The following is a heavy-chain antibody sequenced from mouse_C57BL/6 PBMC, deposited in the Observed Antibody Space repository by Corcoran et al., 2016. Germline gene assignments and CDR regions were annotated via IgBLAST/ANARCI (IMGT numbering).Heavy chain of an antibody. CDR3: ARKPLYYSLAMDY. CDR1: GYTFTTYG. Sequence: QIQLVQSGPELKKPGETVKISCKASGYTFTTYGMSWVKQAPGKGLKWMGWINTYSGVPTYADDFKGRFAFSLETSASTAYLQINNLKNEDTATYFCARKPLYYSLAMDYWGQGTSVTVSS. CDR2: INTYSGVP. D-gene: IGHD2-12*01. J-gene: IGHJ4*01. V-gene: IGHV9-3*01.